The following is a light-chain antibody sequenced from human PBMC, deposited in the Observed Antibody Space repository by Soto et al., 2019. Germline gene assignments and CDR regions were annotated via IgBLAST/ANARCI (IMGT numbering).Light chain of an antibody. CDR1: SSDVGGYKY. V-gene: IGLV2-14*01. J-gene: IGLJ2*01. Sequence: QSALTQPASVSGSPGQSITISCTGTSSDVGGYKYVSWYQQYPGKAPKLIIYEVSNRPSGISNRFSGSKSGNTASLSISGLQAEYEADYYCSSYTRSSTPLFGGGTKVTVL. CDR3: SSYTRSSTPL. CDR2: EVS.